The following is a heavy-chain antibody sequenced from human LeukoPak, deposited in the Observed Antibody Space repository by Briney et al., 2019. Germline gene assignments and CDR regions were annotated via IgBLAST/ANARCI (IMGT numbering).Heavy chain of an antibody. CDR1: GYTFTSYG. CDR3: ARTDIVVVVAATPSDYYGMDV. J-gene: IGHJ6*02. V-gene: IGHV1-2*06. Sequence: ASVKVSCKASGYTFTSYGISWVRQAPGQGLEWMGRINPNSGGTNYAQKFQGRVTMTRDTSISTAYMELSRLRSDDTAVYYCARTDIVVVVAATPSDYYGMDVWGQGTTVTVSS. CDR2: INPNSGGT. D-gene: IGHD2-15*01.